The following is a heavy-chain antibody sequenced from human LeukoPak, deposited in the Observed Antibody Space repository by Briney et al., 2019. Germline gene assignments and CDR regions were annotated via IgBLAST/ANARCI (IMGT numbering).Heavy chain of an antibody. V-gene: IGHV3-9*01. CDR3: AKDLTGADH. Sequence: PGRSLRLSCAASGFTFGDFAMHWVRQAPGKGVQWVSGISWSGDTVGYADSVKGRFTISRDDAKDSLYLQMSSLRAEDTALYYCAKDLTGADHWGQGILVTVSS. CDR1: GFTFGDFA. CDR2: ISWSGDTV. D-gene: IGHD3-9*01. J-gene: IGHJ4*02.